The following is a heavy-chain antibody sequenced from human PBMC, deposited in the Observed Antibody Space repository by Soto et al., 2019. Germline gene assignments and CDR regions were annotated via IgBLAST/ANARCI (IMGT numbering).Heavy chain of an antibody. J-gene: IGHJ4*02. CDR1: GFTFSSYW. CDR3: ARDAPLYCIDGKCSWGFDH. V-gene: IGHV3-7*01. Sequence: EVQLVESGGGLVQPGGSLRLSCVASGFTFSSYWMSWVRQAPGKGLEWVADIKEDGSANYYVDSVKGRFTISRDNAKNSLYLQINRLSAEYTAVYYCARDAPLYCIDGKCSWGFDHWGQGTLVTVSS. CDR2: IKEDGSAN. D-gene: IGHD2-15*01.